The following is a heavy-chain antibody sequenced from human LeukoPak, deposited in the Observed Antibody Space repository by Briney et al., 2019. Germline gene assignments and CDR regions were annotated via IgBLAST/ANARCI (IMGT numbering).Heavy chain of an antibody. D-gene: IGHD3-16*01. J-gene: IGHJ3*02. CDR2: ISYDGSNK. CDR3: AKFFTGEYVRAFDI. CDR1: GFTFSSYA. V-gene: IGHV3-30*18. Sequence: GRSLRLSCAASGFTFSSYAMHWVRQAPGKGLEWVALISYDGSNKYYADSVKGRFTISRDNSKNTLYLQMNSLRAEDTAVYYCAKFFTGEYVRAFDIWGQGTMVTVSS.